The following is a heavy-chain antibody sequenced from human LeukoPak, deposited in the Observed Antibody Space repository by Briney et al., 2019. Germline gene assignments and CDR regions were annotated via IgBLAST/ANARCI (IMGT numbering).Heavy chain of an antibody. CDR3: AKDHFWRIDYFQH. CDR2: ISGSGGST. V-gene: IGHV3-23*01. CDR1: GFTFSSYA. J-gene: IGHJ1*01. Sequence: GGSLRLSCAASGFTFSSYAMSWVRQAPGKGLEWVSAISGSGGSTYYADSVKGRFTISRDNSKNMLYLQMNSLRAEDTAVYYCAKDHFWRIDYFQHWGQGTLVTVSS. D-gene: IGHD3-3*02.